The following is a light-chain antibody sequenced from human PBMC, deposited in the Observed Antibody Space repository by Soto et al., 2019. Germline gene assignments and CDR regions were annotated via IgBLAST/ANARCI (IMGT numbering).Light chain of an antibody. CDR1: KNDIGVYDF. CDR3: NSHTISNTRV. CDR2: EVA. J-gene: IGLJ1*01. Sequence: QSALTQPPSASGSPGQSVTISCTGTKNDIGVYDFVSWYQHHPGKAPRLIIYEVAQRPSGVSNRFSGSKSGYTASLTISGLLAEDEADYYCNSHTISNTRVFGTGTKVTVL. V-gene: IGLV2-14*01.